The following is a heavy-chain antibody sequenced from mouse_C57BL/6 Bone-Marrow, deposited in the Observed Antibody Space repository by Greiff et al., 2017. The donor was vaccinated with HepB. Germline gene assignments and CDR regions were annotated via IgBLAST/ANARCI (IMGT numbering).Heavy chain of an antibody. V-gene: IGHV2-2*01. CDR2: LWRGGST. J-gene: IGHJ1*03. CDR3: ARKGITRNWYFDV. Sequence: VQLQQSGPGLVQPSQSLSITCTVSGFSFTSYGVHWVRQSPGKGLEWLGVLWRGGSTDYNAAFISRLSISKDNSKSQVFFKMNSLQADDTAIYYCARKGITRNWYFDVWGTGTTVTVSS. D-gene: IGHD2-4*01. CDR1: GFSFTSYG.